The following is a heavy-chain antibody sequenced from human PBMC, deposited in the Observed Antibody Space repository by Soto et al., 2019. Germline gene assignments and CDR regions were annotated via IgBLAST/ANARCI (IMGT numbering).Heavy chain of an antibody. CDR2: INHSGST. J-gene: IGHJ5*02. CDR1: GGSFSGYY. CDR3: ARSGSVVAAALVRGARRFDP. Sequence: QVQLQQWGAGLLKPSETLSLTCAVYGGSFSGYYWSWIRQPPGKGLEWIGEINHSGSTNNNPSLRTRVTISDDTSKDPFSLRLRSVTAADTAVYYCARSGSVVAAALVRGARRFDPWGQGTLFTVSS. V-gene: IGHV4-34*01. D-gene: IGHD2-15*01.